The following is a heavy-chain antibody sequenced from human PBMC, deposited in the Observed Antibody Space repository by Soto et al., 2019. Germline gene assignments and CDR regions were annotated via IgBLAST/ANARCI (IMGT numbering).Heavy chain of an antibody. D-gene: IGHD1-7*01. CDR1: GFTFSSYW. CDR3: ARTGWNWYYYGMDV. V-gene: IGHV3-7*05. J-gene: IGHJ6*02. Sequence: PGGSLRLSCAASGFTFSSYWMSWVRQAPGKGLEWVANIKQDGSEKYYVDSVKGRFTISRDNAKNSLYLQMNSLRAEDTAVYYCARTGWNWYYYGMDVWGQGTIVTASS. CDR2: IKQDGSEK.